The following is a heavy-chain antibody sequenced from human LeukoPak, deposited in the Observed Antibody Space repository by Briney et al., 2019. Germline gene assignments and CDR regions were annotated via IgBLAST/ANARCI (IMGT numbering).Heavy chain of an antibody. CDR3: ARMLGGYMNY. D-gene: IGHD5-12*01. V-gene: IGHV4-39*01. CDR1: GGSLSSSSFY. CDR2: ISYSGST. Sequence: SETLSLTCTVSGGSLSSSSFYWGWIRQPPGRGLEWIGNISYSGSTYYNPSLKSRVTISVDTSKNQFSLKLRAVTAADTAIYYCARMLGGYMNYWGQGTLVTVSS. J-gene: IGHJ4*02.